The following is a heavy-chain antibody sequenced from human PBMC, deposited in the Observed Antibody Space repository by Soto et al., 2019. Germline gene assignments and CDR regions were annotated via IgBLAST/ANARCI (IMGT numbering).Heavy chain of an antibody. V-gene: IGHV4-4*02. CDR2: IYHSGST. J-gene: IGHJ4*02. CDR3: ARASSYYDFWSGPYFDY. CDR1: GGSISGSNW. D-gene: IGHD3-3*01. Sequence: SETLSLTCAVSGGSISGSNWWSWVRQPPGKGLEWIGEIYHSGSTNYNPSLKSRVTISVDKSENQFSLKLSSVTAADTAVYYCARASSYYDFWSGPYFDYWGQGTLVTVSS.